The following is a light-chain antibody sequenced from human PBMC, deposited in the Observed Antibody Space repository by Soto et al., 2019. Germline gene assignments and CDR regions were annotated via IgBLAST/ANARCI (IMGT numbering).Light chain of an antibody. CDR1: SSDVGGYNY. CDR3: SSYTSSSTLVL. V-gene: IGLV2-14*03. CDR2: DVS. Sequence: QSALTQPASVSGSPGQSITISCTGTSSDVGGYNYVSWYQQHPGKAPKLMIYDVSNRPSGVSNRFSGSKSGSTASLIISGLQAEDEADYYCSSYTSSSTLVLFGGGTKVTVL. J-gene: IGLJ2*01.